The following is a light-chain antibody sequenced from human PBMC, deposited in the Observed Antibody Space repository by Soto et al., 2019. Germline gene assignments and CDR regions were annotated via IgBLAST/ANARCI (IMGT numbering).Light chain of an antibody. J-gene: IGLJ1*01. Sequence: QSVLTQPPSVSEAPGQRVTISCTGSSSNIGAGYEAHWYQQVPGTAPKLLIYENNNRPSGVHDRFSGSKSGTSASLAITGLQAEDEAEYYCQSYDSSLSGYVFGTGTSSPS. CDR1: SSNIGAGYE. CDR3: QSYDSSLSGYV. CDR2: ENN. V-gene: IGLV1-40*01.